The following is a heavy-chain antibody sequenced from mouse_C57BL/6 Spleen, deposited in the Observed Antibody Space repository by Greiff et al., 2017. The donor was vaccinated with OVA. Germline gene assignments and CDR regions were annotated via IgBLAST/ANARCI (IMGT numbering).Heavy chain of an antibody. J-gene: IGHJ3*01. CDR3: ARHRVGFAY. Sequence: EVKLQESGGGLVKPGGSLKLSCAASGFTFSSYTMSWVRQTPEKRLEWVATISGGGGNTYYPDSVKGRFTISRDNAKNTLYLQMSSLRSEDTALYYCARHRVGFAYWGQGTLVTVSA. D-gene: IGHD1-1*01. CDR2: ISGGGGNT. CDR1: GFTFSSYT. V-gene: IGHV5-9*01.